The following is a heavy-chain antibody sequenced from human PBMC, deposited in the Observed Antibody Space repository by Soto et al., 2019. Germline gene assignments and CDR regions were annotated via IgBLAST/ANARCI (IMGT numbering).Heavy chain of an antibody. CDR1: GFTLSMSA. D-gene: IGHD3-16*02. J-gene: IGHJ3*01. CDR2: ISDSGDRT. V-gene: IGHV3-23*01. Sequence: PGGSLRLSCASSGFTLSMSAVNWVRQAPGKGLEWVSYISDSGDRTYYADSVKGRSTISRDRSKNTVSLQMDSLRAEDTAVYYCAKDRGIIVKAGDAFDVWGQGTKVTVSS. CDR3: AKDRGIIVKAGDAFDV.